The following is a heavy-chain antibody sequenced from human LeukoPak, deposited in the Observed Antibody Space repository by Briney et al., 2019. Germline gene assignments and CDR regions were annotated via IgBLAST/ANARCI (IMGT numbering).Heavy chain of an antibody. Sequence: GGSLRLSCAASEFTFSSYSMNWVRQAPGKGLMWVSQISTDGSQTFYADSVKGRFTISRDNAKNTLFLQMDSLRPEDTAVYYCVRSLRSADFWGQGTLVTVSS. J-gene: IGHJ4*02. CDR2: ISTDGSQT. CDR1: EFTFSSYS. CDR3: VRSLRSADF. V-gene: IGHV3-74*01.